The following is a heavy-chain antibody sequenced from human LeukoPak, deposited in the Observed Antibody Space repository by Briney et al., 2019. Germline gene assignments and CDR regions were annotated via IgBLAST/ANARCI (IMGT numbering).Heavy chain of an antibody. CDR1: GFTFSSYS. V-gene: IGHV3-21*01. J-gene: IGHJ4*02. Sequence: PGGPLRLSCAASGFTFSSYSMNWVRQAPGKGLEWVSSISSSSSYIYYADSVKGRFTISRDNAKNSLYLQMNSLRAEDTAVYYCAREGHPTRGSTTVTTSSLFYWGQGTLVTVSS. CDR3: AREGHPTRGSTTVTTSSLFY. D-gene: IGHD4-17*01. CDR2: ISSSSSYI.